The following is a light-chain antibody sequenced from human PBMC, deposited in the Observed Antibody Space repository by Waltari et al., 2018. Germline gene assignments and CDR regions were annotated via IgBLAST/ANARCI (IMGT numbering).Light chain of an antibody. CDR1: RRLGRY. CDR2: GAS. J-gene: IGKJ1*01. CDR3: HNHESLPVV. V-gene: IGKV3-20*01. Sequence: EIGWTQSPGTLPLSPGERATPPCRASRRLGRYLIWYQQKPGQAPRLLIYGASTRAAGVPDRFSGSGSGTDFSLTISRLEPEDFAVYYCHNHESLPVVFGRGTKVEIK.